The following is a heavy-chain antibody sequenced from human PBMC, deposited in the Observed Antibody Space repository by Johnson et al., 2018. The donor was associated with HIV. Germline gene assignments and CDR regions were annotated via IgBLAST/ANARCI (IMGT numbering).Heavy chain of an antibody. Sequence: VQLVESGGGLVQPGGSLRLSCAASGFTFSSYWMSWVRQAPGKGLEWVANIKQDGSEKIYVDSVKDRFTISRDNSKNTLCLQMNSLRAEDTAVYYCAKDLSSQLLWFIRDGFDVWGQGTMVTVSS. CDR1: GFTFSSYW. J-gene: IGHJ3*01. CDR3: AKDLSSQLLWFIRDGFDV. V-gene: IGHV3-7*03. CDR2: IKQDGSEK. D-gene: IGHD3-10*01.